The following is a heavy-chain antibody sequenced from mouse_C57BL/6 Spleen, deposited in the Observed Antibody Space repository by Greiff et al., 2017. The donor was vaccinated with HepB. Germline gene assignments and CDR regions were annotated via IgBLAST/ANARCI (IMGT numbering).Heavy chain of an antibody. Sequence: EVKLVESGGDLVKPGGSLKLSCAASGFTFSSYGMSWVRQTPDKRLEWVATISSGGSYTYYPDSVKGRFTISRDNAKNTLYLQMSSLKSEDTAMYYCARRGVTTTGNFDYWGQGTTLTVSS. CDR2: ISSGGSYT. CDR3: ARRGVTTTGNFDY. D-gene: IGHD2-2*01. CDR1: GFTFSSYG. V-gene: IGHV5-6*02. J-gene: IGHJ2*01.